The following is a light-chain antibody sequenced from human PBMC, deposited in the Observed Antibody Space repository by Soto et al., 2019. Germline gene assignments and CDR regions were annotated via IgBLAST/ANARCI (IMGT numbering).Light chain of an antibody. Sequence: DIQMTQSPSTLSASVGDRVTITCRASQRISDWLAWYQQKPGKAPKLLIYKASSLESGVPSRFSGSGSGTEFTLTISSLQPDDFATYYCQQYNSYSETFGQGTKVEVK. CDR2: KAS. V-gene: IGKV1-5*03. CDR1: QRISDW. CDR3: QQYNSYSET. J-gene: IGKJ1*01.